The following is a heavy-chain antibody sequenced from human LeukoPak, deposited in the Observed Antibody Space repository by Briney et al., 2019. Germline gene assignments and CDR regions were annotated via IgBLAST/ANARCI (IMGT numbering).Heavy chain of an antibody. CDR3: AKDQADTNSNFTSVH. V-gene: IGHV3-23*01. CDR2: IRASGSRT. D-gene: IGHD3-3*02. CDR1: GFTFSTYA. J-gene: IGHJ4*02. Sequence: GGSLRLSCAASGFTFSTYAMSWARQAPGKGLEWVSAIRASGSRTYYADSVKGRFTISRDNSKNTLSLQMNGLRADDTAVYYCAKDQADTNSNFTSVHWGQGTLVTVSS.